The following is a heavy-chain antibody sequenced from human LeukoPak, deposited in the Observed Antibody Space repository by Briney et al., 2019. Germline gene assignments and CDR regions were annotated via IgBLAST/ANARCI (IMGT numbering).Heavy chain of an antibody. Sequence: PSETPSLTSAVSGGSITRYYWSWIRQPAGKGLERIGRIYSHGTTFYHPSLYRLVTMSVDTSKNEVSLNLNSVTAADTAVYYCARVPGSYFYYMDVWGKGTTVTVSS. CDR2: IYSHGTT. J-gene: IGHJ6*03. V-gene: IGHV4-59*10. CDR3: ARVPGSYFYYMDV. D-gene: IGHD2-15*01. CDR1: GGSITRYY.